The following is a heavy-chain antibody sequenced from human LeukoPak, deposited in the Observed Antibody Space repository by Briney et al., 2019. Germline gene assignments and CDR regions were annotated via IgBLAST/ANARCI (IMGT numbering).Heavy chain of an antibody. CDR2: IWYDGSNK. J-gene: IGHJ4*02. Sequence: GRSLRLSCAASGFTFSSYGMHWVRQAPGKGLEWVAVIWYDGSNKYYADSVKGRFTISRDNSKNTLYLQMNSLRAEDTAVYYCASRHYYDSRGYYYAYYFDFWGRGTQVTVSS. D-gene: IGHD3-22*01. CDR1: GFTFSSYG. CDR3: ASRHYYDSRGYYYAYYFDF. V-gene: IGHV3-33*01.